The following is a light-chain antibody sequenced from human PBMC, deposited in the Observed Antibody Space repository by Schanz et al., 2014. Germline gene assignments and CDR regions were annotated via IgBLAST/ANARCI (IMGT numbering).Light chain of an antibody. CDR3: PQYYSIPLT. V-gene: IGKV4-1*01. CDR2: WAS. CDR1: QSVLYTSNNKNY. Sequence: DIVMTQSPDSLAVSLGERATINCKSSQSVLYTSNNKNYLAWYQHKPGQPPKLLIHWASTRESGVPDRFSGSGSGTDFTLTISSLQAEDLAVYYCPQYYSIPLTFGGGTKVQSK. J-gene: IGKJ4*01.